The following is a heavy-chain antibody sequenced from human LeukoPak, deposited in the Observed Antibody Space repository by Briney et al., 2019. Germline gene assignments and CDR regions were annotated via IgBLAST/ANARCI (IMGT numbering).Heavy chain of an antibody. D-gene: IGHD2-15*01. J-gene: IGHJ3*02. CDR3: ARDPGYCSGGSCYSRALDAFDI. CDR2: ISSGSTI. V-gene: IGHV3-48*03. CDR1: GFTFSSYE. Sequence: PGGSLRLSCAASGFTFSSYEMNWVRQAPGKGLEWVSYISSGSTIYYADSVKGRFTISRDNAKNSLYLQMNSLRAEDTAVYYCARDPGYCSGGSCYSRALDAFDIWGQGTMVTVSS.